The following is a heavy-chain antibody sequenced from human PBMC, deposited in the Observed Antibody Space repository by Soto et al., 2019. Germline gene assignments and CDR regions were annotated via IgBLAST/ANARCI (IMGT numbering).Heavy chain of an antibody. Sequence: QVQLVQSGAEVKKPGSSVKVSCKASGGTFSSYTISWVRQAPGQGLEWMGRIIPILGIANYAQKLQGRVMITADKSTSTAYMELSSLRSEDTAVYYCAETSSGDDYWGQGTLVTVSS. CDR1: GGTFSSYT. CDR3: AETSSGDDY. J-gene: IGHJ4*02. CDR2: IIPILGIA. V-gene: IGHV1-69*02. D-gene: IGHD6-19*01.